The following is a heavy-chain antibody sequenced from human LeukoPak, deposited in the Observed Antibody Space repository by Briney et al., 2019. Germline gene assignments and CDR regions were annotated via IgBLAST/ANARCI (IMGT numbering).Heavy chain of an antibody. CDR3: ASNSPLMYSGSYYFDY. D-gene: IGHD1-26*01. V-gene: IGHV3-64*01. J-gene: IGHJ4*02. CDR2: IGSNGGST. Sequence: GESLRLSCAASGFTFSSYPMHWVRQAPGNRLEYVSGIGSNGGSTYYANSVKGRFTISRDNSKNTLYLQMGSLRVEDTAVYYCASNSPLMYSGSYYFDYWGQGTLVTVSS. CDR1: GFTFSSYP.